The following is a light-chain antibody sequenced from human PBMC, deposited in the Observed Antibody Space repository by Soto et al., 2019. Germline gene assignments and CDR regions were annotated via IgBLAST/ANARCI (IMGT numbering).Light chain of an antibody. Sequence: QSALSQPASVSGSPGQSITISCTGTSSDVGDYNFVSWYQQHPGKAPKLVIYDVSDRPSGVSRRFSGSKSGNTASLTISGLQAEDEADFYCSSYSSTTPHVVFGGGTQLTVL. CDR1: SSDVGDYNF. CDR2: DVS. V-gene: IGLV2-14*03. J-gene: IGLJ2*01. CDR3: SSYSSTTPHVV.